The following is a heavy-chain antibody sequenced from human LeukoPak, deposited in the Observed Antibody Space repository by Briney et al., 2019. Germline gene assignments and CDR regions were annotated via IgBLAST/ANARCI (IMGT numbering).Heavy chain of an antibody. CDR1: GGSISSYY. D-gene: IGHD6-13*01. J-gene: IGHJ4*02. CDR2: IYYSGST. V-gene: IGHV4-59*01. CDR3: ASGGRIAAAVPDY. Sequence: SETLSLTCTVSGGSISSYYWSWIRQPPGKGLEWIGYIYYSGSTNYNPSLKSRVTISVDTSKNQSSLKLSSVTAADTAVYYCASGGRIAAAVPDYWGQGTLVTVSS.